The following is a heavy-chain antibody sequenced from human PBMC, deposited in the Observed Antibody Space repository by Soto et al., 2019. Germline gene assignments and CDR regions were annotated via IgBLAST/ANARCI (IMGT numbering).Heavy chain of an antibody. V-gene: IGHV1-3*01. CDR3: ARARGIAVAGTGWLDP. Sequence: ASVKVSCKASGYTFTSYAMHWVRQAPGQRLEWMGWINAGNGNTKYSQKFQGRVTITRDTSASTAYMELSSLRSEDTAVYYCARARGIAVAGTGWLDPWGKGTRVTVPS. J-gene: IGHJ5*02. D-gene: IGHD6-19*01. CDR2: INAGNGNT. CDR1: GYTFTSYA.